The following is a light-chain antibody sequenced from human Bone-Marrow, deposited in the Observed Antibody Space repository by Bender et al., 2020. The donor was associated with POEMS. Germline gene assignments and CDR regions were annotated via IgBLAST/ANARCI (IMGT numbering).Light chain of an antibody. CDR3: AVWDDSLNGWV. Sequence: QSVLTQPPSASGTPGQRVTISCSGSNSNIGGTSVSWYQQLPGTAPKLLIYSSHRRPSEVPDRFSGSRSGTSASLAISGLQSEDEADYYCAVWDDSLNGWVFGGGTKLTVL. V-gene: IGLV1-44*01. CDR1: NSNIGGTS. J-gene: IGLJ3*02. CDR2: SSH.